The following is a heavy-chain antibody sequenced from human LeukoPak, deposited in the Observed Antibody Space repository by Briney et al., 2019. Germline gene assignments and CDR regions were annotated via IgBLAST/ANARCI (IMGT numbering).Heavy chain of an antibody. CDR1: GGSISSSSYY. CDR3: ARLVGTIFGVVTHQYYYYYMDV. V-gene: IGHV4-39*01. J-gene: IGHJ6*03. Sequence: SETLSLTCTVSGGSISSSSYYWGWIRQPPGKGLEWIGSIYYSGSTYYNPSLKGRVTISVDTSKNQFSLKLSSVTAADTAVYYCARLVGTIFGVVTHQYYYYYMDVWGKGTTVTVPS. CDR2: IYYSGST. D-gene: IGHD3-3*01.